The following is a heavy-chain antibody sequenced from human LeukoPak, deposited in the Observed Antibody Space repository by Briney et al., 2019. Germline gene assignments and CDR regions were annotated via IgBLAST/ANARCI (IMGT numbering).Heavy chain of an antibody. V-gene: IGHV3-21*06. Sequence: PGGSLRLSCAASGFTLSSYSMNWVRQAPGKGLEWVSSISSSRGYIYYADSLKGRFTISRDNAKSSLYLQMNGLRAEDTAVYYCARDSVPAAIRIGTDYYYYGMDVWGQGTTVTVSS. CDR2: ISSSRGYI. D-gene: IGHD2-2*01. CDR3: ARDSVPAAIRIGTDYYYYGMDV. CDR1: GFTLSSYS. J-gene: IGHJ6*02.